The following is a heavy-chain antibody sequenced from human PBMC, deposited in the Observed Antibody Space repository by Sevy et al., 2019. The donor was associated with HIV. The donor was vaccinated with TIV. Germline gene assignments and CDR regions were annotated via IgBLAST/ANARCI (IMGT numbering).Heavy chain of an antibody. D-gene: IGHD2-8*02. J-gene: IGHJ6*02. V-gene: IGHV3-23*01. CDR1: GFPFSNYA. Sequence: GGSLRLSCAASGFPFSNYAMSWVRQAPGKGLEWVSTLIGGGSRTYYPDSVTGRFIISRDNTRNTLYLQMNSLKAQDTAIYYCAKGRVQSGLSGGGANFGMDVWGRGTTVTVSS. CDR3: AKGRVQSGLSGGGANFGMDV. CDR2: LIGGGSRT.